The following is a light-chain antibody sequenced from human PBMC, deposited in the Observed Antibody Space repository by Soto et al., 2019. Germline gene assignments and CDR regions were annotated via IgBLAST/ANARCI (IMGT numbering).Light chain of an antibody. CDR2: GDN. Sequence: VLTQPPSASGTPGQRVTISCSGSRSNIGSKTVNWYQQVPGTAPKLLIYGDNKRPSGVPDRFSGSKSGTSASLAISGLQSEDETDYYCASWDVSLSAWVFGGGTKLTVL. CDR1: RSNIGSKT. J-gene: IGLJ3*02. CDR3: ASWDVSLSAWV. V-gene: IGLV1-44*01.